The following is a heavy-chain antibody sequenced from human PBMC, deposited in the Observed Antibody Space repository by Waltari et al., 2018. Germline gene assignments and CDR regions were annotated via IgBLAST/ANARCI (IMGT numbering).Heavy chain of an antibody. J-gene: IGHJ4*02. CDR1: GFTFSSYW. CDR2: IKQEGGEK. D-gene: IGHD3-10*01. Sequence: EVQLVESGGGLVQPGGSLRLSCAASGFTFSSYWMSWVRQAPGKGWGWVGNIKQEGGEKYEVYSGKGRFTISRDNAKNALYLQMNSLRAEDTAVYYCARETFTRGVKGYFDYWGQGTLVTVSS. V-gene: IGHV3-7*01. CDR3: ARETFTRGVKGYFDY.